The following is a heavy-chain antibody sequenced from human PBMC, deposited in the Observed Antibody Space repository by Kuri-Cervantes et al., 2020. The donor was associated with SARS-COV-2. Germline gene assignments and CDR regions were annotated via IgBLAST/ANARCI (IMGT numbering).Heavy chain of an antibody. CDR3: ARNWGRYYFDY. D-gene: IGHD7-27*01. V-gene: IGHV4-38-2*01. Sequence: SETLSLTCAVSGYSISSGYYWGWIRQPPGKGLEWIGSIYHSGSTYYNPSPKSRVTISVDTSENQFSLKLSSVTAADTAVYYCARNWGRYYFDYWGQGTLVTVSS. J-gene: IGHJ4*02. CDR2: IYHSGST. CDR1: GYSISSGYY.